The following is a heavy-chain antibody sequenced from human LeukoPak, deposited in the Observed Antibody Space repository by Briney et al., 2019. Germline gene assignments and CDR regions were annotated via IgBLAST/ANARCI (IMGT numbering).Heavy chain of an antibody. CDR1: GFTFSSYA. CDR2: ISGSGGST. V-gene: IGHV3-23*01. J-gene: IGHJ6*04. Sequence: PGGSLRPSCAASGFTFSSYAMSWVRQAPGKGLEWVSAISGSGGSTYYADSVKGRFTISRDNSKNTLYLQMNSLRAEDTAVYYCAKDRSGWPEGMDVWGKGTTVTVSS. D-gene: IGHD6-19*01. CDR3: AKDRSGWPEGMDV.